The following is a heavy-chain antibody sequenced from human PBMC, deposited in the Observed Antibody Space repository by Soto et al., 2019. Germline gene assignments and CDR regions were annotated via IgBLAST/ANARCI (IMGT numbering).Heavy chain of an antibody. CDR1: GVTFNSYG. V-gene: IGHV1-69*06. J-gene: IGHJ4*02. CDR2: IVPIFGTA. Sequence: SVKVSCKASGVTFNSYGLTWVRQAPGQGLEWMGRIVPIFGTANYAQKFQGRVTITADKSTSTAYMELSNLRSEDTAVYYCASRVNGYSGFATDCWGQGTLVTVSS. D-gene: IGHD5-12*01. CDR3: ASRVNGYSGFATDC.